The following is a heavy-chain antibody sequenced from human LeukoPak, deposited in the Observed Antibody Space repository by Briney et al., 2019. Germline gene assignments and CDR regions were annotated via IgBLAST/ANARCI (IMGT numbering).Heavy chain of an antibody. CDR3: AKGARYGPWDY. J-gene: IGHJ4*02. CDR2: ISNDGNNE. Sequence: QPGGSLRLSCAASGFNFSIYGIHWARQAPGKGLEWVAFISNDGNNEYYSDSVKGRFTVSRDNSKNMLYLQMNSLRGEDTAVYYCAKGARYGPWDYWGRGTLLTVSS. V-gene: IGHV3-30*02. CDR1: GFNFSIYG. D-gene: IGHD4-17*01.